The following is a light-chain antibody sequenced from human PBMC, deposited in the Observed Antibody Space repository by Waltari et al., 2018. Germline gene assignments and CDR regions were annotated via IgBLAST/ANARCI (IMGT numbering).Light chain of an antibody. J-gene: IGLJ3*02. CDR2: MND. Sequence: QSVVTQAPSASGTRGQRVTISCFGSSPNIGNIEGNYLYWYQHFPGRPPKLLIYMNDPRPSGVPDRFSGSKSGTSGSLAIIGLQAEEEADYYCTAWDVNLRAWVFGGGTKLTVL. V-gene: IGLV1-47*01. CDR1: SPNIGNIEGNY. CDR3: TAWDVNLRAWV.